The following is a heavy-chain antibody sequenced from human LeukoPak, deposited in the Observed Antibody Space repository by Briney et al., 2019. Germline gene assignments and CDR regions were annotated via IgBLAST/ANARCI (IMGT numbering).Heavy chain of an antibody. CDR2: ISAYNGNT. D-gene: IGHD6-19*01. J-gene: IGHJ4*02. V-gene: IGHV1-18*01. CDR1: GYTFTSYG. Sequence: ASVKVSCKASGYTFTSYGISWVRQAPGQGLEWMGWISAYNGNTNYAQKLQGRVTMTTDTSTSTAYMELRSLRSDDTAVYYCARVITTGSGWSVYFDYWGQGTLVTVSS. CDR3: ARVITTGSGWSVYFDY.